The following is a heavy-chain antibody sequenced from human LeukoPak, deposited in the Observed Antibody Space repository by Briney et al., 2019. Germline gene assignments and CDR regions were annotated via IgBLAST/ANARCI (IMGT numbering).Heavy chain of an antibody. CDR1: GFTFSSYA. CDR2: VSGSGGST. Sequence: GGSLRLSCAASGFTFSSYAMSWVRQVPGKGLEWVSTVSGSGGSTFYTDSVKGRFTVSRDNSKNTLYLQMNSVRAEDTAVYYCAKQNFYESIGYYDYWGQGTLVTVSS. J-gene: IGHJ4*02. D-gene: IGHD3-22*01. V-gene: IGHV3-23*01. CDR3: AKQNFYESIGYYDY.